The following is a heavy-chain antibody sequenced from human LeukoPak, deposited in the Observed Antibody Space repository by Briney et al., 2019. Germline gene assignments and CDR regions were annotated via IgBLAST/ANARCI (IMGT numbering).Heavy chain of an antibody. CDR1: GGSISSGDYY. D-gene: IGHD2-2*01. Sequence: SQTLSLTCTVSGGSISSGDYYWSWIRQPPGKGLEWIGYIYYSGSTYYNPSLKSRVTISVDTSKNQFSLKLSSVTAADTAVYYCARGWYQLLGGNAFDIWGQGTMVTVSS. J-gene: IGHJ3*02. V-gene: IGHV4-30-4*01. CDR3: ARGWYQLLGGNAFDI. CDR2: IYYSGST.